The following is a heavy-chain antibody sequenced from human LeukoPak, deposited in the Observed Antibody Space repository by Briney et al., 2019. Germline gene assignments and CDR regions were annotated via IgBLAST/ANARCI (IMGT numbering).Heavy chain of an antibody. D-gene: IGHD2-8*01. CDR1: GGSFSGYY. V-gene: IGHV4-34*01. CDR3: ARWRVYGTYFDY. Sequence: PSEILSLTCAVYGGSFSGYYWSWISQPSGKGLEWIGEINHSGSTNYNPSLKSRVTISVDTSKNQFSLKLSSVTAADTAVYYCARWRVYGTYFDYWGQGTLVTVSS. CDR2: INHSGST. J-gene: IGHJ4*02.